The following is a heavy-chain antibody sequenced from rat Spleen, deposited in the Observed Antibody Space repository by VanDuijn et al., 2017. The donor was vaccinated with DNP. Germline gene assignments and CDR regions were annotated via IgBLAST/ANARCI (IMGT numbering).Heavy chain of an antibody. J-gene: IGHJ3*01. D-gene: IGHD1-12*02. Sequence: VQLVESGGDLVQPGRSLKLSCVAFGFTFTNYGLAWVRQAPKKGLEWVGAIWSGGSTDYNSALKSRLSISRDTSKSQVFLKMNSLQTEDTAIYFCTRDYDGMGFAYWGQGTLVTVSS. V-gene: IGHV2-15*01. CDR2: IWSGGST. CDR1: GFTFTNYG. CDR3: TRDYDGMGFAY.